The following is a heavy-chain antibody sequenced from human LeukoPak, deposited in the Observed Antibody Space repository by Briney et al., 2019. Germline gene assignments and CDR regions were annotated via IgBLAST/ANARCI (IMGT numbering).Heavy chain of an antibody. CDR2: IRYDRSNK. Sequence: GGSLRLSCAASGFTFSSYGMHWVRQAPGKGLEWLAFIRYDRSNKNYADSVKGRFTISRDNSKNTLHLQMNSLRAEDTAVYYCAKGKGDFWSGYYTGIASDVWGQGTMVTVSS. J-gene: IGHJ3*01. V-gene: IGHV3-30*02. D-gene: IGHD3-3*01. CDR1: GFTFSSYG. CDR3: AKGKGDFWSGYYTGIASDV.